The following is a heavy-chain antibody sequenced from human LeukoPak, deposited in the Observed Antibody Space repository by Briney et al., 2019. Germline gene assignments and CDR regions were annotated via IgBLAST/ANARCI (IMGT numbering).Heavy chain of an antibody. CDR2: IYPGDSDT. CDR3: ARRLTTDNMDV. J-gene: IGHJ6*03. V-gene: IGHV5-51*01. Sequence: GESLKISCNGSGYSFTTYWIGWVSQMPGKGLEWMGIIYPGDSDTRYSPSFQGQVTISADKSISTAYLQWSSLKASDTAMYYCARRLTTDNMDVWGKGISVTVSS. D-gene: IGHD4-11*01. CDR1: GYSFTTYW.